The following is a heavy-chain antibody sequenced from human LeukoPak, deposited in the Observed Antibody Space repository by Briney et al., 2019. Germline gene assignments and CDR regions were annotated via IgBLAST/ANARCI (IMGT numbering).Heavy chain of an antibody. CDR3: ARARFLEWLLVDFDY. CDR2: IYYSGST. V-gene: IGHV4-30-4*08. CDR1: GGSISSGDYY. J-gene: IGHJ4*02. Sequence: SQTLSLTCTVSGGSISSGDYYWSWIRQPPGKGLEWIGYIYYSGSTYYNPSLKSRVTTSVDTSKNQFSLKLSSVTAADTAVYYCARARFLEWLLVDFDYWGQGTLVTVSS. D-gene: IGHD3-3*01.